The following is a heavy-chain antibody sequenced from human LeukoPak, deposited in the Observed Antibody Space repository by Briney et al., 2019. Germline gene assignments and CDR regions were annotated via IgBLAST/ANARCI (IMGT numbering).Heavy chain of an antibody. D-gene: IGHD3-22*01. CDR2: IRYDGSKT. V-gene: IGHV3-30*02. J-gene: IGHJ4*02. CDR3: ARDEIGDFDY. Sequence: GGSLRLSCAASGFTFSSYGMHWVRQAPGKGLEWVTFIRYDGSKTYYADSVKGRFTISRDNSKNTLYVQMNSLRAEDTAVYYCARDEIGDFDYWGQGTLVTVSS. CDR1: GFTFSSYG.